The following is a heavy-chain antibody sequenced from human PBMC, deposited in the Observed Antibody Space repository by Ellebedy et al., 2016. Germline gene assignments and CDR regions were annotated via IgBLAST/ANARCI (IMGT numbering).Heavy chain of an antibody. J-gene: IGHJ2*01. D-gene: IGHD1/OR15-1a*01. CDR1: GFTVSSNY. CDR3: ARGPETTWYFDL. CDR2: IYSGGST. V-gene: IGHV3-53*01. Sequence: GESLKISCAASGFTVSSNYMSWVRQAPGKGLEWVSVIYSGGSTYYADSVKGRFTISRDNSKNTLYLQMNSLRAEDTAVYYCARGPETTWYFDLWGRGTLVTFSS.